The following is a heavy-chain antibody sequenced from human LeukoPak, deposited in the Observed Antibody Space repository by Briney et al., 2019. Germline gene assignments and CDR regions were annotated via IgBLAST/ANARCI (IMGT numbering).Heavy chain of an antibody. V-gene: IGHV3-30-3*01. D-gene: IGHD3-16*02. CDR2: ISYDGSNK. CDR3: ARVGDYVWGSYRYLPQAAFDI. CDR1: GFTFSSYA. Sequence: GGSLRLSCAASGFTFSSYAMPWVRQAPGKGLEWVAVISYDGSNKYYADSVKDRFTISRDNSKNTLYLQMNSLRAEDTAVYYCARVGDYVWGSYRYLPQAAFDIWGQGTMVTVSS. J-gene: IGHJ3*02.